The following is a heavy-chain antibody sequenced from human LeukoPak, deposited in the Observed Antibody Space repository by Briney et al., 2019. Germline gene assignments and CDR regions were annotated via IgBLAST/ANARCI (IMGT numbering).Heavy chain of an antibody. CDR2: IWYDGSNK. CDR1: GFTFSSYG. CDR3: PRGKVSWYSPSDY. J-gene: IGHJ4*02. Sequence: PGGSLRPSCAASGFTFSSYGMHWVRQVPGKGLEWVAVIWYDGSNKYYADSMKGRFTISRDNSKNTLYLQMNSLRAEDTAVYYCPRGKVSWYSPSDYWGQGTLVTVSS. D-gene: IGHD6-13*01. V-gene: IGHV3-33*01.